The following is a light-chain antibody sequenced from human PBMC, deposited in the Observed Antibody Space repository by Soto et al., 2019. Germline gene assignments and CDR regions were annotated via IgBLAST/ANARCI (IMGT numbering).Light chain of an antibody. CDR3: SSYTSSTTYV. J-gene: IGLJ1*01. CDR2: DVS. CDR1: SSDVGAYRY. V-gene: IGLV2-14*01. Sequence: QSALAQPASVSGPPGQSITISCTGTSSDVGAYRYVSWYQQHPGKAPKLIIYDVSDRPSGISNRFSGSKSDNTASLTISGLQAEDEAEYYCSSYTSSTTYVFGTGTKVTVL.